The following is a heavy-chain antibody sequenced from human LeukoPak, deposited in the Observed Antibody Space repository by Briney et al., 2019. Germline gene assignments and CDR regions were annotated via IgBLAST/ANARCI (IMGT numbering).Heavy chain of an antibody. J-gene: IGHJ4*02. CDR1: GFTFSGSA. V-gene: IGHV3-73*01. CDR2: IRSKANSYAT. D-gene: IGHD3-22*01. CDR3: TTHDSSRN. Sequence: GGSPRLSCAASGFTFSGSAMHWVRQASGKGLEWVGRIRSKANSYATAYAASVKGRFTISRDDSKNTAYLQMNSLKTEDTAVYYCTTHDSSRNWGQGTLVTVSS.